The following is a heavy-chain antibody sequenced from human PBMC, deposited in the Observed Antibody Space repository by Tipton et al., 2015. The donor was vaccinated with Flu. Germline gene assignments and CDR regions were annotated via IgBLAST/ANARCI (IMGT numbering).Heavy chain of an antibody. CDR3: AKGYYYDSSGYYYYYYGMDV. Sequence: SLRLSCAASGFTFSSYGMHWVRQAPGKELEWVAFIRYDGSNKYYADSVKGRFTISRDNSKNTLYLQMNSLRAEDTAVYYCAKGYYYDSSGYYYYYYGMDVWGQGTTVTVSS. D-gene: IGHD3-22*01. CDR1: GFTFSSYG. V-gene: IGHV3-30*02. CDR2: IRYDGSNK. J-gene: IGHJ6*02.